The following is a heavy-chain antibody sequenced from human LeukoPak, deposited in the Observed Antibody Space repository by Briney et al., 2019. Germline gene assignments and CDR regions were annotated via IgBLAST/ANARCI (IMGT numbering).Heavy chain of an antibody. V-gene: IGHV3-64*02. CDR2: ISSNGGST. CDR3: ARASGYCSGGSCPLYYYGMDV. CDR1: GFTFSSYA. Sequence: GALRLSCAASGFTFSSYAMHWVRQAPGKGLEYVSAISSNGGSTYYADSVKGRFTISRDNSKKTLYLQMGSLRAEDMAVYYCARASGYCSGGSCPLYYYGMDVWGKGTTVTVSS. D-gene: IGHD2-15*01. J-gene: IGHJ6*04.